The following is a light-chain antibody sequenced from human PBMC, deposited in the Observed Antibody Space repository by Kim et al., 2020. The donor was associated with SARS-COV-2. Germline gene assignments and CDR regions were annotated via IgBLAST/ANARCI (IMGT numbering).Light chain of an antibody. CDR2: DAS. Sequence: GDRVTITCRASQSISSWLAWYQQKPGKAPKLLIYDASSLESGVPSRFSGSGSGTEFTLTISSLQPDDFATYYCQQYYNYPWTFGQGTKVDI. V-gene: IGKV1-5*01. CDR3: QQYYNYPWT. CDR1: QSISSW. J-gene: IGKJ1*01.